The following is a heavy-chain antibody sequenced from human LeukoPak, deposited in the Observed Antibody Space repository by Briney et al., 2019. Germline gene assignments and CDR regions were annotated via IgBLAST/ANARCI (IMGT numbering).Heavy chain of an antibody. CDR1: GFTFSSYA. V-gene: IGHV3-23*01. CDR3: ARARSGLDDFDY. D-gene: IGHD1-26*01. J-gene: IGHJ4*02. CDR2: VSGGGGKR. Sequence: GGSLRLSRAASGFTFSSYAMSWVRQAPGKGLEWLSAVSGGGGKRYYADSVKGRFTISRDNSKDTLYLQMNSLRAEDTAVYYCARARSGLDDFDYWGQGTLVTVSS.